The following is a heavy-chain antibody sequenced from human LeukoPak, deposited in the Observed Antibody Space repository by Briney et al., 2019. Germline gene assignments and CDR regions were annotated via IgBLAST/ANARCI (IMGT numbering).Heavy chain of an antibody. Sequence: ASVKVSCKASGYTFTSYGISWVRQAPGQGLEWMGWISAYNGNTNYAQKLQGRVTMTTDTSTSTVYMELRSLRSDDTAVYYCARGQKGIWTAAGPDAFDIWGQGTMVTVSS. J-gene: IGHJ3*02. D-gene: IGHD6-13*01. CDR2: ISAYNGNT. CDR3: ARGQKGIWTAAGPDAFDI. CDR1: GYTFTSYG. V-gene: IGHV1-18*01.